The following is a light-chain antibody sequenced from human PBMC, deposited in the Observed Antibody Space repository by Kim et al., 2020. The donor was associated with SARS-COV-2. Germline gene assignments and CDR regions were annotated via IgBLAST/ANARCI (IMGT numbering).Light chain of an antibody. V-gene: IGKV2-28*01. CDR2: LGS. CDR3: MQALQTPIT. J-gene: IGKJ5*01. Sequence: PASISGRSSQSLLHSNGYNYLDWYLQKPGQSPQLLIYLGSNRASGVPDRFSGSGSGTDFTLKISRVEAEDVGVYYCMQALQTPITFGQGTRLEIK. CDR1: QSLLHSNGYNY.